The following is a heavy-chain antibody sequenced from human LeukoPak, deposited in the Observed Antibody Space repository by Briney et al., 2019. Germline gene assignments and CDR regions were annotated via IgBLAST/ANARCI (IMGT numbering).Heavy chain of an antibody. V-gene: IGHV4-39*07. Sequence: SETLSLTCTVSGGSISSSSYYWGWIRQPPGKGLEWIGSIYYSGSTYYNPSLKSRVTMSVDTSKNQFSLKLSSVTAADTAVYYCARTKRKDYFDYWGQGTLVTVSS. CDR2: IYYSGST. CDR1: GGSISSSSYY. CDR3: ARTKRKDYFDY. J-gene: IGHJ4*02.